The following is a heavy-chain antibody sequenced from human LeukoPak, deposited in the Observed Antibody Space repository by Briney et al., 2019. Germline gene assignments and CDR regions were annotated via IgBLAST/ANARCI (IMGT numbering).Heavy chain of an antibody. CDR3: ARAGLRAAGFDY. J-gene: IGHJ4*02. Sequence: ASVKVSFKASGYTFTSYAMHWVRQAPGQRLEWMGWINAGNGNTKYSQKFQGRVTITRDTSASTAYMELSSLRSEDTAVYYCARAGLRAAGFDYWGQGTLVTVSS. D-gene: IGHD6-13*01. V-gene: IGHV1-3*01. CDR1: GYTFTSYA. CDR2: INAGNGNT.